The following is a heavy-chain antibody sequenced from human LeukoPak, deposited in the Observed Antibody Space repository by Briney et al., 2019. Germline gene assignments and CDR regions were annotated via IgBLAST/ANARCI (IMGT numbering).Heavy chain of an antibody. CDR3: ARVIWAHYYYYYMDV. D-gene: IGHD7-27*01. CDR1: GGTFSSYA. Sequence: SVKVSCKASGGTFSSYAISWVRQAPGQGLEWMGRIIPILGIANYTQKFQGRVTITADKSTSTAYMELSSLRSEDTAVYYCARVIWAHYYYYYMDVWGKGTTVTVSS. J-gene: IGHJ6*03. V-gene: IGHV1-69*04. CDR2: IIPILGIA.